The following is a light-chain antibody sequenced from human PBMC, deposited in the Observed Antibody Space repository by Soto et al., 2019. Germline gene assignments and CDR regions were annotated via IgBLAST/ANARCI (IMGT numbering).Light chain of an antibody. V-gene: IGKV1-5*03. Sequence: DIQMSQSPSTLSASVGDRVTITCRASQSIRSWLAWYQQKPGKAPNLLIYQASSLQSGVPSRFSGSGSGPEYTLTISSLQPDDFATYYRQQYNSYPWTFGQGTKVDIK. CDR3: QQYNSYPWT. J-gene: IGKJ1*01. CDR2: QAS. CDR1: QSIRSW.